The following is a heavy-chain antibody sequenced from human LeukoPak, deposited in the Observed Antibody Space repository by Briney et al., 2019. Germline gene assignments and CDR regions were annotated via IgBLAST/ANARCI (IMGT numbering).Heavy chain of an antibody. CDR1: GGPISSGGYY. D-gene: IGHD5-18*01. CDR2: FYDSESS. J-gene: IGHJ4*02. V-gene: IGHV4-31*03. Sequence: KTSETLSLTCTVSGGPISSGGYYWTSIRQHPGKGLEWIGFFYDSESSYFNPSLKSRVSISVDTSRNQFSLNLTSVIAADTAVYYCARGSGGDNYGSYYFDSWGQGSLVTVSS. CDR3: ARGSGGDNYGSYYFDS.